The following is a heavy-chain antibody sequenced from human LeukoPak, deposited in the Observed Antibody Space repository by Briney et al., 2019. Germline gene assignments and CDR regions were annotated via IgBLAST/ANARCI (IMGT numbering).Heavy chain of an antibody. CDR2: ISGSGGST. Sequence: AGGSLRLSCAASGFTFSSYAMSWVRQAPGKGLEWVSAISGSGGSTYYADSVKGRFTISRDNSKNTLYLQMNSLRAEDTALYYCAKDVDQAETGYYFDSWGQGTLVTVSS. J-gene: IGHJ4*02. V-gene: IGHV3-23*01. CDR3: AKDVDQAETGYYFDS. D-gene: IGHD6-13*01. CDR1: GFTFSSYA.